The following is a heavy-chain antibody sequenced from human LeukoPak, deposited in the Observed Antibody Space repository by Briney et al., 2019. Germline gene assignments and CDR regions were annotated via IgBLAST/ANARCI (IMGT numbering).Heavy chain of an antibody. D-gene: IGHD2-2*02. Sequence: ASVKVSCKASGYTFTGYYMHWVRQAPGQVLEWMGWINPNSGGTNYAQKFHGRVSMTRDTSISTAYMELSRLRSDDAAVYYCAREYCGSTRCYMNYWGQGTLVTVSS. CDR2: INPNSGGT. CDR1: GYTFTGYY. V-gene: IGHV1-2*02. J-gene: IGHJ4*02. CDR3: AREYCGSTRCYMNY.